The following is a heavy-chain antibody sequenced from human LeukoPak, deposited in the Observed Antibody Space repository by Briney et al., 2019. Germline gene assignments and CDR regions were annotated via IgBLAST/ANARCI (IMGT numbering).Heavy chain of an antibody. CDR2: ISAYSGNT. V-gene: IGHV1-18*01. CDR3: ARDVNYAFDY. CDR1: GYNFPRNG. Sequence: ASVKVSCKPSGYNFPRNGISWVRRAPGQGLEWMGWISAYSGNTNYAQKFQDRVTLTTDTSTSTAYMELRSLRSDDTAVYYCARDVNYAFDYWGQGTLVTVSS. J-gene: IGHJ4*02. D-gene: IGHD3-16*01.